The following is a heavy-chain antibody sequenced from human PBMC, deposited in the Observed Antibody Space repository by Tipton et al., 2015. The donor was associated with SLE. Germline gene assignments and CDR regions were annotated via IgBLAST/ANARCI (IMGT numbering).Heavy chain of an antibody. CDR1: GGSFSSYY. V-gene: IGHV4-59*01. CDR3: ARGGTYHDSSGNIDY. J-gene: IGHJ4*02. Sequence: TLSLTCVVYGGSFSSYYWSWIRQPPGKGLEWIGYVYDIEFTNYNPSLKSRVTISLDTSKNQFSLKLSSVTAADTAVYYCARGGTYHDSSGNIDYWGQGTLVTASS. D-gene: IGHD3-22*01. CDR2: VYDIEFT.